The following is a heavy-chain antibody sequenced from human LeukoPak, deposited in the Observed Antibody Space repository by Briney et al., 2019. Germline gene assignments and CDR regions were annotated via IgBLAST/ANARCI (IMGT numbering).Heavy chain of an antibody. D-gene: IGHD6-13*01. J-gene: IGHJ3*02. CDR1: GGSISSSSYY. CDR2: LYYSGSC. Sequence: SETLSLTCTVSGGSISSSSYYWGWIRQPPAKGLEWIVCLYYSGSCCYNPSLKSRVTISVDTSKNQFSLKLSSVTAAATAVYYCARDSESSSSWSFDAIDIWGQGKMVTVSS. V-gene: IGHV4-39*07. CDR3: ARDSESSSSWSFDAIDI.